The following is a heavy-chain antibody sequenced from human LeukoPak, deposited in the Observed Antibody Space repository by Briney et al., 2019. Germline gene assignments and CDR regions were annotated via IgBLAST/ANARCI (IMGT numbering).Heavy chain of an antibody. V-gene: IGHV4-59*08. D-gene: IGHD1-7*01. CDR1: GGSISSYY. Sequence: SETLSLTCTVSGGSISSYYWSWIRQPPAKGLKWIGYIYYSGSTNYNPSLKSRVTISVDTAKNQFSLKLSSVTAADTAVYYCAGRTGTLDYWGQGTLVTVSS. CDR2: IYYSGST. J-gene: IGHJ4*02. CDR3: AGRTGTLDY.